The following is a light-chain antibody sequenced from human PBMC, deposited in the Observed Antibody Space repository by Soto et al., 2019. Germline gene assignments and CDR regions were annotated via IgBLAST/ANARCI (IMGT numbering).Light chain of an antibody. J-gene: IGKJ4*01. CDR3: QQYNIWPLT. CDR1: QSVSTD. V-gene: IGKV3-15*01. CDR2: GAS. Sequence: EIVLTQSPGTLSLSPGERATLSCRASQSVSTDLAWYQQKPGQAPRLLIYGASTRATGIPARFSGSGSGTEVTLTISSLQSEDFAVYYCQQYNIWPLTFGGGTKVDIK.